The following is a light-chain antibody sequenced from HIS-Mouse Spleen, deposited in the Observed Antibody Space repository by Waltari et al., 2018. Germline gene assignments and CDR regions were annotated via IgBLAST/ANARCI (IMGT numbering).Light chain of an antibody. CDR1: ALSKNY. V-gene: IGLV3-10*01. CDR3: YSTDSSGNHRV. CDR2: EDS. J-gene: IGLJ2*01. Sequence: SYELTQPPSVSVSSGQTARNNCSGDALSKNYAYWYQQKSGQAHVLVIYEDSKGPSGIPEGFSGSSSGTMATLTISGAQVEDEADYYCYSTDSSGNHRVFGGGTKLTVL.